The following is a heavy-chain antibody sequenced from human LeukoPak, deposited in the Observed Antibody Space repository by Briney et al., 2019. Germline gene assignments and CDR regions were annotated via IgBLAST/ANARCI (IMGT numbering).Heavy chain of an antibody. CDR2: IYHSGST. J-gene: IGHJ5*02. CDR3: ARLAMVRGVGVWFDP. V-gene: IGHV4-61*08. Sequence: SETLSLTCTVSGGSVTSGGYYWTWVRQHPGKGLEWIGYIYHSGSTNYNPPLKSRVTTSVDTSKRQFSLKLSSVTAADTAVYYCARLAMVRGVGVWFDPWGQGTLVTVSS. D-gene: IGHD3-10*01. CDR1: GGSVTSGGYY.